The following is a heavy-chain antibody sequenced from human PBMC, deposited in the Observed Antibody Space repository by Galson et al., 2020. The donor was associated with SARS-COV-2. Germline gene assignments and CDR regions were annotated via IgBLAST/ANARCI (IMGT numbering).Heavy chain of an antibody. J-gene: IGHJ3*02. D-gene: IGHD5-12*01. V-gene: IGHV3-33*01. CDR3: ARDGDGYNSFVACDI. Sequence: GGSLRLSCAASGFTFSSYGMHWVRQAPGKGLEWVAVIWYDGSNKYYADSVKGRFTISRDNSKNTLYLQMNSLRAEDTAVYYCARDGDGYNSFVACDIWGQGTMVTVSS. CDR1: GFTFSSYG. CDR2: IWYDGSNK.